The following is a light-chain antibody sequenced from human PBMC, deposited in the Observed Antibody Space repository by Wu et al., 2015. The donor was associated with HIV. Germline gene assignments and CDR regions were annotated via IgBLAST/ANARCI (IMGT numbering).Light chain of an antibody. Sequence: EIVLTQFPGTLSLSPGERAILSCRASQSISNNFLAWYQQKPGQAPRLLIYGASTRATGIPARFSGSGSGTEFTLTISSMQSEDFAVYYCQQYDNWPPSSFGQGTKLEIK. CDR2: GAS. V-gene: IGKV3-15*01. CDR1: QSISNN. CDR3: QQYDNWPPSS. J-gene: IGKJ2*04.